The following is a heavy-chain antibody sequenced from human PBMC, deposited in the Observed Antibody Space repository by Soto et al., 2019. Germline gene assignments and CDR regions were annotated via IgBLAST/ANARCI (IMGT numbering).Heavy chain of an antibody. CDR3: AREVKDYYYYGMDV. J-gene: IGHJ6*02. V-gene: IGHV1-69*08. CDR1: GGTFSSYT. CDR2: IIPILGIA. Sequence: QVQLVQSGAEVKKPGSSVKVSCKASGGTFSSYTISWVRQAPGQGLEWMGRIIPILGIANYAQKFQGRVTITADKSTSTAYMELGSLRSEDMAVYYCAREVKDYYYYGMDVWGQGTTVTVSS.